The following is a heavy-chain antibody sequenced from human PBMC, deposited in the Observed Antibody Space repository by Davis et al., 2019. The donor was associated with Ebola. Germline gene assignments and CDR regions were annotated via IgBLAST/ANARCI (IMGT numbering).Heavy chain of an antibody. D-gene: IGHD2-2*01. Sequence: PGGSLRPSCQALGYSFTNYWISWVRQLPGEGLEWMGRIVPSNSYTTYSPSFRGHVTISADKSINTAYLQWDSLKASDTAIYFCARPGYCTSTSCSTYLDSWGQGTLVTVSS. V-gene: IGHV5-10-1*01. CDR2: IVPSNSYT. CDR3: ARPGYCTSTSCSTYLDS. J-gene: IGHJ4*02. CDR1: GYSFTNYW.